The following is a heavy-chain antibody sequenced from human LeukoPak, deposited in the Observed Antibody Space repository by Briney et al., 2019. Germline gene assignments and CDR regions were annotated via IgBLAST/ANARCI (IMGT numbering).Heavy chain of an antibody. CDR3: ARDLSIAAPPFDY. Sequence: GGSLRLSCAASGFTFSSYWMSWVRQAPGKGLEWVANIKQDGSEKYYVDSVKGRFTISRDNAKNTLYLQMNSLRAEDTAVYYCARDLSIAAPPFDYWGQGTLVTVSS. D-gene: IGHD6-6*01. J-gene: IGHJ4*02. CDR2: IKQDGSEK. CDR1: GFTFSSYW. V-gene: IGHV3-7*01.